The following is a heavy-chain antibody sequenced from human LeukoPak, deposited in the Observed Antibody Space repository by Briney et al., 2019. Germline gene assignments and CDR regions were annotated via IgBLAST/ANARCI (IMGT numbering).Heavy chain of an antibody. CDR1: GGSFSGYY. J-gene: IGHJ4*02. D-gene: IGHD2-15*01. CDR2: INHSGST. CDR3: AGGASGVAEAPFDY. Sequence: SETLSLTCAVYGGSFSGYYWSWIRQPPGKGLEWIGEINHSGSTNYNPSLKSRVTISVDTSKNQFSLKLSSVTAADTAVYYCAGGASGVAEAPFDYWGQGTLVTVSS. V-gene: IGHV4-34*01.